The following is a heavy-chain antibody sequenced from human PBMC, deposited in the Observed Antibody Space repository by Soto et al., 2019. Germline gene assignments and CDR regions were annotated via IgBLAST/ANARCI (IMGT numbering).Heavy chain of an antibody. V-gene: IGHV3-48*02. CDR3: ARAGYCSGGSCYSGSSEEEDGMDV. J-gene: IGHJ6*02. Sequence: GGSLRLSCAASGFTFSSYSMNWVRQAPGKGLEWVSYISSSSTIYYADSVKGRFTISRDNAKNSLYLQMNSLRDEDTAVYYCARAGYCSGGSCYSGSSEEEDGMDVWGQGTTVTVAS. D-gene: IGHD2-15*01. CDR2: ISSSSTI. CDR1: GFTFSSYS.